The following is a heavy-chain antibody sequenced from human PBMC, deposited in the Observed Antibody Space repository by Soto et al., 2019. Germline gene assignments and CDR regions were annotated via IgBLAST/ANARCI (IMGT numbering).Heavy chain of an antibody. Sequence: GGSLRLSCAASGFTFSSYAMSWFRQAPGKGLEWVSAISGSGGSTYYADSVKGRFTIPRDNSKNTLYLQMNSLRAEDTAVYYCAKDMGYCSSTSCYEFAFDIWGQGTMVT. J-gene: IGHJ3*02. CDR2: ISGSGGST. CDR1: GFTFSSYA. D-gene: IGHD2-2*01. V-gene: IGHV3-23*01. CDR3: AKDMGYCSSTSCYEFAFDI.